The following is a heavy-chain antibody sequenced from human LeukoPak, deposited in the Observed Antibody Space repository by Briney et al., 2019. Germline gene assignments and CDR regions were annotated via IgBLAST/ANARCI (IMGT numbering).Heavy chain of an antibody. CDR2: ISWDGGST. V-gene: IGHV3-43*01. J-gene: IGHJ4*02. CDR1: GYTFYDYT. CDR3: AKEGGGFDY. Sequence: PGGSLRLSCAASGYTFYDYTMHWVRQAPGKGLEWVSHISWDGGSTYYADSVKGRFTISRDNSKNSLYLQMNSLRTEATALYYCAKEGGGFDYWGQGTLVGVSS. D-gene: IGHD3-16*01.